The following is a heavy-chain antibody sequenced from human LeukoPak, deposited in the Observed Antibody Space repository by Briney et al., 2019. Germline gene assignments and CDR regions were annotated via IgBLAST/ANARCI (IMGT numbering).Heavy chain of an antibody. CDR3: TTHFPFYDSSGYYYDY. CDR1: GFTFSSYS. Sequence: PGGSLRLSCAASGFTFSSYSMNWVRQATGKGLEWAGRIKSKTDGGTTDYAAPVKGRFTISRDDSKNTLYLQMNSLKTEDTAVYYCTTHFPFYDSSGYYYDYWGQGTLVTVSS. V-gene: IGHV3-15*01. CDR2: IKSKTDGGTT. D-gene: IGHD3-22*01. J-gene: IGHJ4*02.